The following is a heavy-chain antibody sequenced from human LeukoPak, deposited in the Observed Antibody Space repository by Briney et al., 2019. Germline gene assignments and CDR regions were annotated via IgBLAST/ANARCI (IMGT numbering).Heavy chain of an antibody. CDR3: AREYSSSSGRSFDY. CDR1: GFTFRTYA. V-gene: IGHV3-48*01. J-gene: IGHJ4*02. Sequence: GGSLRLSCAAFGFTFRTYAMNWVRQAPGKGLEWVSYISSSTTNMYYADSVKGRFTISRDNAKNSLYLQMNSLRAEDTAVYYCAREYSSSSGRSFDYWGQGTLVTVSS. CDR2: ISSSTTNM. D-gene: IGHD6-6*01.